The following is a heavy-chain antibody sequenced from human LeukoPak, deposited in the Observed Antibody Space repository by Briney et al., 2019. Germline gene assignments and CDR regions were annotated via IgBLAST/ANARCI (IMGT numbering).Heavy chain of an antibody. CDR3: ARKQLGYYYMDV. Sequence: PGGSLSLSCAASGFTFSSYSMNWVRQAPGKGLEWVSYISSSSSTIHYADSVKGRFTISRDNAKNSLYLQMNSLRAEDTAVYYCARKQLGYYYMDVWGKGTTVTVSS. CDR2: ISSSSSTI. D-gene: IGHD6-6*01. V-gene: IGHV3-48*01. CDR1: GFTFSSYS. J-gene: IGHJ6*03.